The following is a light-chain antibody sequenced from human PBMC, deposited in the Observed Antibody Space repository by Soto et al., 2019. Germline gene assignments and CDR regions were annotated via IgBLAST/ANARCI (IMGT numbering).Light chain of an antibody. CDR3: QQYGRSPWT. CDR2: DAS. CDR1: QSVSSY. V-gene: IGKV3-20*01. J-gene: IGKJ1*01. Sequence: EIVLTQSPGTLSLSPGERATLSCRASQSVSSYLAWYQQKPGQAPRLLIYDASSRATGIPDRFSGSGSGTDFTLIISRLEPEDFAVYYCQQYGRSPWTFGQGTKVDIK.